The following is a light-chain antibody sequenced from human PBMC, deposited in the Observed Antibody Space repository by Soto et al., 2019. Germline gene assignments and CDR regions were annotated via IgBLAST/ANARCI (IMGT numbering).Light chain of an antibody. CDR2: GAS. V-gene: IGKV3-15*01. Sequence: EIVMTQSPATLSVSPGERATLSCRASQSVSSNLAWYQQKPGQAPRLLIYGASTRATGIPARFSGSGSGTEFTLTISSLKSEDFAVYYCQQYNNWRPWTFGQGTKVDIK. CDR3: QQYNNWRPWT. CDR1: QSVSSN. J-gene: IGKJ1*01.